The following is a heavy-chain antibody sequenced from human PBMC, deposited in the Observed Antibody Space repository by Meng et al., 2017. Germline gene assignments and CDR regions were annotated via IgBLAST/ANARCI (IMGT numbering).Heavy chain of an antibody. D-gene: IGHD3-22*01. Sequence: GGSLRLSCAASGFTFSSYAMSWVRQAPGKGLEWVSAISGSGGSTYYADSVKGRFTISRGNAKNSLYLQMNSLRAEDTAVYYCARDPRGTLTIVYWGQGTLVTVSS. J-gene: IGHJ4*02. V-gene: IGHV3-23*01. CDR3: ARDPRGTLTIVY. CDR1: GFTFSSYA. CDR2: ISGSGGST.